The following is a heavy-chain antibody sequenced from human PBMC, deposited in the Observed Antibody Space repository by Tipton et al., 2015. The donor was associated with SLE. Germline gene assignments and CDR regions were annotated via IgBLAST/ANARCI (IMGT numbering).Heavy chain of an antibody. D-gene: IGHD6-19*01. V-gene: IGHV3-23*03. CDR2: IYSGGSR. Sequence: SLRLSCAASRFTFSSYAMSWVRQAPGKGLEWVSLIYSGGSRYYADSVKGRFTIPRDNSKNTLYLQMNSLRAEDTAVYYCASAYSSGWYHFDYWGQGTLVIVSS. J-gene: IGHJ4*02. CDR3: ASAYSSGWYHFDY. CDR1: RFTFSSYA.